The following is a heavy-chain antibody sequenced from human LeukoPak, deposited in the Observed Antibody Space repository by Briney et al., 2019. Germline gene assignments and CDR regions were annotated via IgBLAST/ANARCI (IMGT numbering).Heavy chain of an antibody. V-gene: IGHV1-69*05. Sequence: SVKVSCKASGGTFSSYAISWVRQAPGQGLEWMGGIIPIFGTANYAQKFQGRVTMTRDTSTSTVYMELSSLRSEDTAVYYCASLSGYSSSWSDYWGQGTLVTVSS. CDR3: ASLSGYSSSWSDY. CDR2: IIPIFGTA. J-gene: IGHJ4*02. D-gene: IGHD6-13*01. CDR1: GGTFSSYA.